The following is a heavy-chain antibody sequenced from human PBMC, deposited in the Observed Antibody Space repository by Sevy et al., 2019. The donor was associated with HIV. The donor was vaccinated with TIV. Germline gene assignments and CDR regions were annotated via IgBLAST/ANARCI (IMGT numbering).Heavy chain of an antibody. V-gene: IGHV1-18*01. CDR3: ARDEPRGVVMIPGSMWGGVDY. J-gene: IGHJ4*02. CDR1: GYTFKTYG. D-gene: IGHD3-16*01. Sequence: ASVKVSCKTFGYTFKTYGISWVRQAPGQGLEWMGWISAYSGDTNFAQKFQGRVTMTTDTSTSKAYIELSSLRSDDTAVYFCARDEPRGVVMIPGSMWGGVDYWGQGTVVTVSS. CDR2: ISAYSGDT.